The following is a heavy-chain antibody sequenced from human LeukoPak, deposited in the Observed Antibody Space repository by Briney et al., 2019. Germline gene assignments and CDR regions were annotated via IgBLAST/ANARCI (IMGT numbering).Heavy chain of an antibody. Sequence: SGTLSLTCGVSGGSIRSTNWWSWVRQPPGKGLEWIGEIYHSGRTNYNPSLKSRVTISVDKSKNQFSLRLSSVTAADTAVYYCASKIGLQTEEFQGWGQGTLVTVSS. CDR2: IYHSGRT. CDR1: GGSIRSTNW. CDR3: ASKIGLQTEEFQG. V-gene: IGHV4-4*02. J-gene: IGHJ4*02. D-gene: IGHD3-10*01.